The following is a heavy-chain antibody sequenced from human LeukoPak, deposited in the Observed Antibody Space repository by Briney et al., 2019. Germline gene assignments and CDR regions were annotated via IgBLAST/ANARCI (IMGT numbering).Heavy chain of an antibody. CDR3: ARRGMLYDNRFDP. V-gene: IGHV5-51*01. J-gene: IGHJ5*02. CDR1: GYSFTSYW. D-gene: IGHD2-8*01. Sequence: GESLKISCKGSGYSFTSYWIGWVRQMPGKGLELIGIIYPGYSDTRYSPSFQGQVTISADKSISTAYLQWSSLKASDTAMYYCARRGMLYDNRFDPWGQGTLVAVSS. CDR2: IYPGYSDT.